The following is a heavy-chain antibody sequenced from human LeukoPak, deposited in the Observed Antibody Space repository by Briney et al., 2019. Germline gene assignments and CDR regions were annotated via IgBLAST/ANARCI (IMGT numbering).Heavy chain of an antibody. CDR2: ISSSSTTI. D-gene: IGHD4-17*01. Sequence: GGSLRLSCAASGFSFSGHWMHWARQLPGKGLEWVSYISSSSTTIYYADSVKGRFTISRDNAKNSLYLQMNGLRDEDTAVYYCARGPYGDYVDAFDIWGQGTMVTVSS. CDR1: GFSFSGHW. V-gene: IGHV3-48*02. J-gene: IGHJ3*02. CDR3: ARGPYGDYVDAFDI.